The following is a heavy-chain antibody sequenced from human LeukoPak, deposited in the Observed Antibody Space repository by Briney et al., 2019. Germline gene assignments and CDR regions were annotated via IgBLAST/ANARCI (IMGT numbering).Heavy chain of an antibody. CDR3: ARAPTMVRGVIGLMDV. CDR1: GFTLSSYW. J-gene: IGHJ6*02. V-gene: IGHV3-74*03. CDR2: TNEDGSYA. D-gene: IGHD3-10*01. Sequence: GGSLRLSCAASGFTLSSYWVHWVRQPPGKGLMWLSRTNEDGSYAEFADSVKGRFTISRDNAKNSLYLQMNSLRAEDTAVYYCARAPTMVRGVIGLMDVWGQGTTVTVSS.